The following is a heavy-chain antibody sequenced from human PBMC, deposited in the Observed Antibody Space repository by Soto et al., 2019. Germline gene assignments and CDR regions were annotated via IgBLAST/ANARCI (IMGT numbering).Heavy chain of an antibody. Sequence: ASETLSLTSAFYGVYFSGYYWSWIRQPPGKGLEWIGEINHSGSTNYNPSLKSRVTISVDTSKNQFSLKLSSVTAADTAVYYCARALLVVPAAINVDPWGQGTLVTVSS. CDR2: INHSGST. V-gene: IGHV4-34*01. CDR1: GVYFSGYY. J-gene: IGHJ5*02. CDR3: ARALLVVPAAINVDP. D-gene: IGHD2-2*01.